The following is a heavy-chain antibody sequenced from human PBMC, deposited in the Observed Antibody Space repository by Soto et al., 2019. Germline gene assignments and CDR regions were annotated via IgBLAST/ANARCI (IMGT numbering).Heavy chain of an antibody. V-gene: IGHV4-30-4*01. Sequence: PSETLSLTCTVSGVSISSGDYYWSWIRQPPGKGLEWIGYIYYSGSTYYNPSLKSRVTISVDTSKNQFSLKLSSVTAADTAVYYCARLSSQMINAFDIWGQGTMVTVSS. D-gene: IGHD3-16*01. CDR3: ARLSSQMINAFDI. CDR2: IYYSGST. J-gene: IGHJ3*02. CDR1: GVSISSGDYY.